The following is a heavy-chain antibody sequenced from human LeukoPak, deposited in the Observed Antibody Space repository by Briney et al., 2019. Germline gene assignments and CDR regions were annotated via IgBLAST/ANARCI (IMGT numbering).Heavy chain of an antibody. D-gene: IGHD5-24*01. V-gene: IGHV4-39*07. J-gene: IGHJ4*02. Sequence: SETLSLTCTVSGGSISSSSYYWGWIRQPPGKGLEWIGSIYYSGSTYYNPSLKSRVTISVDTSKNQFSLKLSSVTAADTAVYYCARGARGWLQLFEYWGQGTLVTVSS. CDR3: ARGARGWLQLFEY. CDR1: GGSISSSSYY. CDR2: IYYSGST.